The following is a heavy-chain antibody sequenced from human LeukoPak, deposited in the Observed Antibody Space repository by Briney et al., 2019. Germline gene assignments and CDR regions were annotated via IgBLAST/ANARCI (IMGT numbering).Heavy chain of an antibody. CDR2: IYYSGST. CDR3: ARVGEYEPLPDY. D-gene: IGHD4-17*01. V-gene: IGHV4-61*01. CDR1: GGSFSSGSYY. J-gene: IGHJ4*02. Sequence: PSETLSLTCTVSGGSFSSGSYYWSWIRQPPGKGPEWIGYIYYSGSTNYNPSLKSRVTISVDTSKNQFSLKLSSVTAADTAVYYCARVGEYEPLPDYWGQGTLVTVSS.